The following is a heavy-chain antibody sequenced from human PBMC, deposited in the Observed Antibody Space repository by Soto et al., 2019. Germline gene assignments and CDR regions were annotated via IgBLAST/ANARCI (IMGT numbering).Heavy chain of an antibody. J-gene: IGHJ4*02. CDR2: IFPSGTT. CDR3: ARGREFDC. Sequence: SETLSLTCGVSGGSLSGATYSWNWIRQPPGKGLEWVGYIFPSGTTYYNQSLKSRVTISIDVSKNQFSLSLRSWTAADTAVYYCARGREFDCWSQGTLVTSP. V-gene: IGHV4-30-2*01. CDR1: GGSLSGATYS.